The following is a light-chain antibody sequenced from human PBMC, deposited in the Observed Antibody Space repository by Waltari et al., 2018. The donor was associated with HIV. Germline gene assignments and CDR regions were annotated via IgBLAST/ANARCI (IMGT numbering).Light chain of an antibody. CDR3: SSYTSSNTLDV. CDR1: STDVGGYNY. V-gene: IGLV2-14*01. J-gene: IGLJ1*01. Sequence: QSALTQPASVSGSPGPSITISRPGTSTDVGGYNYVSWYQPHPGKAPKPMIYEVSNRPSGVSNRFSGSKSGNTASLTISGLQAEDEADYYCSSYTSSNTLDVFGTGTKVTVL. CDR2: EVS.